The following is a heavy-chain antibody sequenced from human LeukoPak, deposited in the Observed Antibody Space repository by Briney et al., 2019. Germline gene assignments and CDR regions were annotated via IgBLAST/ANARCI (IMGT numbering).Heavy chain of an antibody. Sequence: SETLSLTCSVSGDSIRSYYWSWIRQPPGKGLEWIGYIYYSGSTNYSPSLKSRVTISVDTSKNQFSLKLSSVIAADMAVYYCARGSGWYFHWGQGTLVTVSS. CDR3: ARGSGWYFH. D-gene: IGHD6-19*01. CDR1: GDSIRSYY. J-gene: IGHJ4*02. V-gene: IGHV4-59*01. CDR2: IYYSGST.